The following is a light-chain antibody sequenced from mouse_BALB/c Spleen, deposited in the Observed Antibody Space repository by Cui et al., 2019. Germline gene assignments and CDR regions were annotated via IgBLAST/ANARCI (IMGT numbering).Light chain of an antibody. Sequence: QILLTQPPAIMSASPGEKVTMTCRASSSVSYMHWYQQKPGSSPKPWIYDTSNLASGFPARFSGSGSGTSYSLIISSMEAEDAATYYCHQRSSYPLTFGAGTKLELK. J-gene: IGKJ5*01. CDR1: SSVSY. V-gene: IGKV4-69*01. CDR2: DTS. CDR3: HQRSSYPLT.